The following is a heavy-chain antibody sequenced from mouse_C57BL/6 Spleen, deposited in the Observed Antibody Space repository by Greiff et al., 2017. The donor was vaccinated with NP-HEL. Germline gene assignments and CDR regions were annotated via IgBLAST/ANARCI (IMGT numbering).Heavy chain of an antibody. CDR1: GYTFTDYN. V-gene: IGHV1-18*01. Sequence: EVQLQQSGPELVKPGASVKIPCKASGYTFTDYNMDWVKQSHGKSLEWIGDINPNNGGTIYNQKFKGKATLTVDKSSSTAYMELRSLTSEDTAVYYWARRALYYYGSSSYFDYWGQGTTLTVSS. J-gene: IGHJ2*01. CDR3: ARRALYYYGSSSYFDY. D-gene: IGHD1-1*01. CDR2: INPNNGGT.